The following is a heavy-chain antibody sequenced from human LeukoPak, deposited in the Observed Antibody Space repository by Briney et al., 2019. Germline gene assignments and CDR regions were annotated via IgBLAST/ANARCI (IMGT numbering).Heavy chain of an antibody. J-gene: IGHJ4*02. CDR2: IYHSGST. Sequence: PSETLSLTCAVSGYSISSGYYWGWIRQPPGKGLEWIGSIYHSGSTYYNPSLKSRVTISVDTSKNQFSLKLSSVTAADTAVYYCARDGYSSKTSIDYWGQGTLVTVSS. V-gene: IGHV4-38-2*02. CDR3: ARDGYSSKTSIDY. D-gene: IGHD5-18*01. CDR1: GYSISSGYY.